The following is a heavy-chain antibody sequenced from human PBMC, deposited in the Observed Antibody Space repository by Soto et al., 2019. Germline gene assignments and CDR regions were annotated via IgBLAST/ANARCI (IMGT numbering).Heavy chain of an antibody. CDR2: IDPSDSYT. Sequence: GESLKISCKGSGYSFTSYWISWVRQMPGKGLEWMGRIDPSDSYTNYSPSFQGHVTISADKSISTAYLQWSSLKASDTAMYYCATTLGYSCGYYYYGMDVWGQGTTVTVSS. CDR1: GYSFTSYW. V-gene: IGHV5-10-1*01. J-gene: IGHJ6*02. D-gene: IGHD5-18*01. CDR3: ATTLGYSCGYYYYGMDV.